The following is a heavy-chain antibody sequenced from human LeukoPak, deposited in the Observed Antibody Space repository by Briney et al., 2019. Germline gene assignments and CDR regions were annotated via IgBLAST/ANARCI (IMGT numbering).Heavy chain of an antibody. Sequence: ASVKVSCTASGYTFTAYSMYWVRQAPGQGLEWMGWINPNSGGTSYAQRFQGRVTVTRDTSISTAYMELTRLTSDDTAVYYCARNNGAGSYFPYWGQGTLVTVSS. CDR1: GYTFTAYS. D-gene: IGHD3-10*01. J-gene: IGHJ4*02. V-gene: IGHV1-2*02. CDR2: INPNSGGT. CDR3: ARNNGAGSYFPY.